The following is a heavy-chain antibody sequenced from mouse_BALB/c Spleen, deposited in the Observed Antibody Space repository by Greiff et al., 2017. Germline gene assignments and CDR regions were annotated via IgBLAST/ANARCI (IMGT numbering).Heavy chain of an antibody. J-gene: IGHJ3*01. CDR1: GFTFSNYW. Sequence: EVQLVESGGGLVQPGGSMKLSCVASGFTFSNYWMNWVRQSPEKGLEWVAEIRLKSNNYATHYAESVKGRFTISRDDSKSSVYLQMNNLRAEDTGIYYCTAAYYGNYWFAYWGQGTLVTVSA. V-gene: IGHV6-6*02. D-gene: IGHD2-10*01. CDR2: IRLKSNNYAT. CDR3: TAAYYGNYWFAY.